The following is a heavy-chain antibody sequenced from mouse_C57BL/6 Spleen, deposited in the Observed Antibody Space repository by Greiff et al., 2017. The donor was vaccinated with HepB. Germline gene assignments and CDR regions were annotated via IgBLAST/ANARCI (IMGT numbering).Heavy chain of an antibody. V-gene: IGHV1-80*01. CDR2: IYPGDGDT. CDR3: ARSYGSSLYYYAMDY. D-gene: IGHD1-1*01. CDR1: GYAFSSYW. J-gene: IGHJ4*01. Sequence: VKLMESGAELVKPGASVKISCKASGYAFSSYWMNWVKQRPGKGLEWIGQIYPGDGDTNYNGKFKGKATLTADKSSSTAYMQLSSLTSEDSAVYFCARSYGSSLYYYAMDYWGQGTSVTVSS.